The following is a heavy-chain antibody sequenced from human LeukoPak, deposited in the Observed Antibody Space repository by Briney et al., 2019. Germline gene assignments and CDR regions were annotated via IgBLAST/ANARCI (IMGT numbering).Heavy chain of an antibody. CDR1: GFTFSSYG. Sequence: GGSLRLSCAASGFTFSSYGMHWVRQAPGKGLEWVAFIRYDGSDKYYADSVKGRFTISRDNAKNSLYLQMNSLRAEDMALYYCAKGRDGYNFDAFDIWGQGTMVTVSS. D-gene: IGHD5-24*01. J-gene: IGHJ3*02. CDR3: AKGRDGYNFDAFDI. V-gene: IGHV3-30*02. CDR2: IRYDGSDK.